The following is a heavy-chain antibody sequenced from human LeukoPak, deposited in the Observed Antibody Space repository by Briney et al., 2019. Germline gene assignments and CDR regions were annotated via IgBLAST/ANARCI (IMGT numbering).Heavy chain of an antibody. CDR2: IRSKAYGGTT. Sequence: RTGGSLRLSCAASGFTFNRYWMSWVRQAPGKGLEWVGFIRSKAYGGTTEYAASVKGRFTISRDDSKSIAYPQMNSLKTEDTAVYYCTRERATKSVRYYYYMDVWGKGTTVTISS. CDR1: GFTFNRYW. J-gene: IGHJ6*03. V-gene: IGHV3-49*04. D-gene: IGHD5-12*01. CDR3: TRERATKSVRYYYYMDV.